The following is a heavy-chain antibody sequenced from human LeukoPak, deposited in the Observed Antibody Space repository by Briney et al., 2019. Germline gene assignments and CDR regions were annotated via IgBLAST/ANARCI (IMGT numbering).Heavy chain of an antibody. Sequence: GASVKVSCKTSGYTFTGYYMHWVRQAPGQGLEWMGWINPNSGGTNYAQKLQGRVTMTTDTSTSTAYMELRSLRSDDTAVYYCARIQLWTRQIDYWGQGTLVTVSS. CDR2: INPNSGGT. J-gene: IGHJ4*02. V-gene: IGHV1-2*02. D-gene: IGHD5-18*01. CDR1: GYTFTGYY. CDR3: ARIQLWTRQIDY.